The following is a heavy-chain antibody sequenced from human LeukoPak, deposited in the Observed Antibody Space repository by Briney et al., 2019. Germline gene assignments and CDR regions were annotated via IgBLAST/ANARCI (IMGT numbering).Heavy chain of an antibody. D-gene: IGHD6-13*01. CDR2: ISYDGSNK. Sequence: GGSLRLSCAAFEFTFSSYALHWVRQAPGKGLEWVAVISYDGSNKYYADSVKGRFTISRDNSKNTLFLQMNSLRAEDTAVYYCARGDSIAAAGSKGYYFDYWGQGTLVTVSS. CDR1: EFTFSSYA. V-gene: IGHV3-30-3*01. J-gene: IGHJ4*02. CDR3: ARGDSIAAAGSKGYYFDY.